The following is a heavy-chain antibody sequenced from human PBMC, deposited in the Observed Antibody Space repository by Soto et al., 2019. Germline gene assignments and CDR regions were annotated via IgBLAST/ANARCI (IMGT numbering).Heavy chain of an antibody. D-gene: IGHD2-2*01. V-gene: IGHV3-23*01. CDR3: AKGVVPAHIIDY. CDR2: ISGSGGST. CDR1: GCTFSSYA. J-gene: IGHJ4*02. Sequence: VGFQRLSSAASGCTFSSYARSWVRQARGKGLEWVSAISGSGGSTYYADSVKGRFTISRDNSKNTLYLQMNSLRAEDTAVYYCAKGVVPAHIIDYRGQGTLVTLSS.